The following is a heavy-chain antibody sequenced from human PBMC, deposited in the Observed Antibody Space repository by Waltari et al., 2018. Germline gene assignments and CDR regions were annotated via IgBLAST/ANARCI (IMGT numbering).Heavy chain of an antibody. CDR1: GGTFSSYA. V-gene: IGHV1-69*10. CDR2: IIPIRGIA. D-gene: IGHD2-2*01. Sequence: QVLTVQSGAEVKKPGSSVKVSCKASGGTFSSYAISWVRQAPGQGLEWMGGIIPIRGIANYAQKFQGRVTITADKSTSTAYMELSSLRSEDTAVYYCARAKYCSSTSCAADPWGQGTLVTVSS. CDR3: ARAKYCSSTSCAADP. J-gene: IGHJ5*02.